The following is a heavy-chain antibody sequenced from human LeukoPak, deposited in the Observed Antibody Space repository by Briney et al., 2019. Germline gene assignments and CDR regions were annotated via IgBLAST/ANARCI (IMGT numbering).Heavy chain of an antibody. V-gene: IGHV4-34*01. CDR3: ARDPTSSRRFGF. D-gene: IGHD3-16*01. CDR2: ISYSGTT. J-gene: IGHJ4*02. Sequence: SETLSLTCTVYGGSFSGYFWSWIRQCPGKGLEWIATISYSGTTYYNPSLQSRITISADTSKNQFSLTLTSVTAADTAIFYCARDPTSSRRFGFWGQGILVTVSS. CDR1: GGSFSGYF.